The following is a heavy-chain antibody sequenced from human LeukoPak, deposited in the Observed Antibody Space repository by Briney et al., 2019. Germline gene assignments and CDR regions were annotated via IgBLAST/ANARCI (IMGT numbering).Heavy chain of an antibody. D-gene: IGHD4-17*01. V-gene: IGHV3-53*01. Sequence: GGSLRLSCAVSGFSVNDNYMSWVRQAPGKGLQWVSVMFPDGRTYYADSVKGRFTISRDLARNTLLLQMHSLRADGTAVHYCARTNPVYGDYDYWGQGTLVTVSS. CDR3: ARTNPVYGDYDY. CDR2: MFPDGRT. J-gene: IGHJ4*02. CDR1: GFSVNDNY.